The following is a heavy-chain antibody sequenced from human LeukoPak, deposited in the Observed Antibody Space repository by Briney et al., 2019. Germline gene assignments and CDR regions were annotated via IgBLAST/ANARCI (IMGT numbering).Heavy chain of an antibody. V-gene: IGHV1-2*06. CDR1: GGTFSSYA. CDR3: ARDQGSLTRSWYTGY. J-gene: IGHJ4*02. CDR2: INPYSGDT. D-gene: IGHD6-13*01. Sequence: ASVKVSCXASGGTFSSYAISWVRQAPGQGLEWMARINPYSGDTNFAQKFQGRVTMTRDTSITTAYMDLSSLTPDDTAVYFCARDQGSLTRSWYTGYWGQGTQVTVSS.